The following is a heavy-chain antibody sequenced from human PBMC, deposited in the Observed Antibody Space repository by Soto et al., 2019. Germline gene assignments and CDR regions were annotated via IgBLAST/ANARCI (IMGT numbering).Heavy chain of an antibody. CDR2: INHSGST. J-gene: IGHJ4*02. CDR3: ARVSRILDY. CDR1: GGSFSGYY. Sequence: SETLSLTCAVYGGSFSGYYWSWIRQPPGKGLEWIGEINHSGSTNYNPSLKIRVTISVDTSKNQFSLKLSSVTAADTAVYYCARVSRILDYWGQGTLVTVSS. V-gene: IGHV4-34*01.